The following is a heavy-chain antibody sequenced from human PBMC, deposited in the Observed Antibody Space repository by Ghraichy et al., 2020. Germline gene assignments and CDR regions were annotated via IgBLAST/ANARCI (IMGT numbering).Heavy chain of an antibody. Sequence: SETLSLTCAVYGVSLTDYYWSWIRQPPGKGLEWIGEISHSGSTNYNQSLKSRVTISIDTSKNQFSLNLNSLSAADTAIYYCGSVGGFSYYSMDVWGQGTTVTVSS. CDR1: GVSLTDYY. J-gene: IGHJ6*02. CDR2: ISHSGST. CDR3: GSVGGFSYYSMDV. D-gene: IGHD3-10*01. V-gene: IGHV4-34*01.